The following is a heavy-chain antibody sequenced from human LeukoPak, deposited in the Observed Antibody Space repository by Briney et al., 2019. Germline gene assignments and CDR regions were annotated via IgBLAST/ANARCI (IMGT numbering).Heavy chain of an antibody. D-gene: IGHD6-19*01. CDR1: GYTFTSYG. CDR3: ARYYIAVAGREDFDY. V-gene: IGHV1-18*01. J-gene: IGHJ4*02. CDR2: ISAYNGNT. Sequence: ASVKVSFKASGYTFTSYGISWVRQAPGQGLEWMGWISAYNGNTNYAQKLQGRVTMTTDTSTSTAYMELRSLRSDDTAVYYCARYYIAVAGREDFDYWGQGTLVTVSS.